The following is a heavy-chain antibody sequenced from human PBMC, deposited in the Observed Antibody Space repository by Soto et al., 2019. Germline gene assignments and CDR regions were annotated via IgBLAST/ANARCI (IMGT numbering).Heavy chain of an antibody. J-gene: IGHJ6*02. V-gene: IGHV3-15*07. D-gene: IGHD2-15*01. CDR1: GFTFNTAW. CDR2: IKTSADGGAT. CDR3: TTGSVEGV. Sequence: PGGSLRLSCAASGFTFNTAWMNWVRQAPGEGLEWVGRIKTSADGGATDYAAPVQGRFTISRDDSKNALYLHMNSLKTEDTAVYYCTTGSVEGVWGQGTTVTVSS.